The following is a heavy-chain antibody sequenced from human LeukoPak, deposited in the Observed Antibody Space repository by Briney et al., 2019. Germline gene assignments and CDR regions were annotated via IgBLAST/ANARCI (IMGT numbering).Heavy chain of an antibody. CDR2: VYYSGST. D-gene: IGHD3-22*01. CDR1: GGSISSGGYY. V-gene: IGHV4-31*03. J-gene: IGHJ5*02. CDR3: ARTDSSGYYSYWFDP. Sequence: SETLSLTCTVSGGSISSGGYYWSWIRQHPGKGLEWIGYVYYSGSTYYNPSLKSRVTISVDTSKNQFSLKLSSVTAADTAVYYCARTDSSGYYSYWFDPWGQGTLVTVSS.